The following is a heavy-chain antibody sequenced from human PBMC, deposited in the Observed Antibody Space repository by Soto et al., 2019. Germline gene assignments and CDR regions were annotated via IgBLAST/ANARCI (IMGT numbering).Heavy chain of an antibody. CDR3: ARDPYYYDSSGYYYYY. CDR2: IWYDGSNK. Sequence: GSLRLSCAASGFTFSSYGMHWVRQAPGKGLEWVAVIWYDGSNKYYADSVKGRFTISRDNSKNTLYLQMNSLRAEDTAVYYCARDPYYYDSSGYYYYYWGQGTLVTVSS. V-gene: IGHV3-33*01. J-gene: IGHJ4*02. CDR1: GFTFSSYG. D-gene: IGHD3-22*01.